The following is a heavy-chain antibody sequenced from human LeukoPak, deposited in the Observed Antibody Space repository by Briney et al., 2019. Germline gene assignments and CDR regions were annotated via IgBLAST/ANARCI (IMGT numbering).Heavy chain of an antibody. CDR1: GFTFSSYA. CDR3: AGGPIPHDY. Sequence: GGSLRLSCAASGFTFSSYAMSWVRQAPGKGLEGVSAISGSGGSTYYADSVKGRFTISRDNSKHTLYLQMNSLRAEDTAVYYCAGGPIPHDYWGQGTLVTVSS. CDR2: ISGSGGST. V-gene: IGHV3-23*01. J-gene: IGHJ4*02. D-gene: IGHD2-21*01.